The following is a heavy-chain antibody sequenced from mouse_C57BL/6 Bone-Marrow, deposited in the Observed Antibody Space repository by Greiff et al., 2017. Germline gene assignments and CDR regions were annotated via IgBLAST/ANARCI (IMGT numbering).Heavy chain of an antibody. CDR3: ASPLYYGSSFWYFDV. J-gene: IGHJ1*03. D-gene: IGHD1-1*01. CDR1: GFTFSDYY. V-gene: IGHV5-12*01. CDR2: ISNGGGST. Sequence: EVKLMESGGGLVQPGGSLKLSCAASGFTFSDYYMYWVRQTPEKRLEWVAYISNGGGSTYYPDTVKGRFTISRDNAKNTLYLQMSRLKSEDTAMYYCASPLYYGSSFWYFDVWGTGTTVTVSS.